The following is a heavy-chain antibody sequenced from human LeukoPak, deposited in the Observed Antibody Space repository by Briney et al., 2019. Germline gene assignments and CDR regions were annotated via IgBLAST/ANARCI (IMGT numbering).Heavy chain of an antibody. D-gene: IGHD5-18*01. Sequence: GGSLRLSCAASGFTFRVLDMSWVRQAPRKGLEWVSSISPSGGNTYYADSVKGRFTISRDNVKNTLYLQMNSPRAEDTAVYYCVKGTYSYGLWGQGTLVTVSS. J-gene: IGHJ4*02. V-gene: IGHV3-23*01. CDR2: ISPSGGNT. CDR3: VKGTYSYGL. CDR1: GFTFRVLD.